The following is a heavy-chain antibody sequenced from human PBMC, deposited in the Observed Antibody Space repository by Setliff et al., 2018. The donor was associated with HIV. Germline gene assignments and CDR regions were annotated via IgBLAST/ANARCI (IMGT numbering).Heavy chain of an antibody. V-gene: IGHV3-23*01. D-gene: IGHD2-2*01. CDR2: ISGSGDST. CDR3: ARGEPSILIEPAAFFDY. J-gene: IGHJ4*02. Sequence: SLRLSCAPSGFTFGSYAMSWVRQAPGKGLEWVSVISGSGDSTLYADSLKGRFTISRDNSKNTLYLQMNSLRAEDTAVYYCARGEPSILIEPAAFFDYWGQGTLVTVSS. CDR1: GFTFGSYA.